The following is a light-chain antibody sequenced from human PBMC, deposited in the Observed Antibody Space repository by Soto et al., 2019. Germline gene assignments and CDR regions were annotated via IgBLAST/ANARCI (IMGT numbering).Light chain of an antibody. J-gene: IGKJ1*01. V-gene: IGKV1-27*01. CDR2: AAS. CDR3: QKYNRAPWT. Sequence: DIQMTQSPSSLSASVGDRVTLTCRASQGIRNFLAWYQQKPGKLPKVLIYAASTLQSGVPPRFSGSGSGTEFTLTSGRLQPEDVATYYCQKYNRAPWTCGQGTKVEIK. CDR1: QGIRNF.